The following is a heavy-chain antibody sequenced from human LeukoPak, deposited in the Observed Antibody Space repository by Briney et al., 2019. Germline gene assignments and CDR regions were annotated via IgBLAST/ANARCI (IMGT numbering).Heavy chain of an antibody. CDR2: ISWNSGSI. V-gene: IGHV3-9*01. CDR1: GFTFDDYA. J-gene: IGHJ4*02. Sequence: GGSLRLSCAASGFTFDDYAMHWVRQAPGKGLEWVSGISWNSGSIGYADSVKGRFTISRDNAKNSLYLQMNSLRAEDTALYYCAKASLYGSGSYADYWGQGTLVTVSS. D-gene: IGHD3-10*01. CDR3: AKASLYGSGSYADY.